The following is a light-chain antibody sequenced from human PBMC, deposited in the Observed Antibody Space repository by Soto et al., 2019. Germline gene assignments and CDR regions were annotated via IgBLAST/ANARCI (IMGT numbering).Light chain of an antibody. Sequence: DIQMTQSPSSLSASVGDRVTITCRAGQTIGTYLHWYQRKPGRAPKLLIYAASNLQSGVPSRFSGGGSGTHFTLTINSLQPEDSATYFCQQSYSTPPEYTFGRGTKLEI. J-gene: IGKJ2*01. CDR1: QTIGTY. CDR3: QQSYSTPPEYT. V-gene: IGKV1-39*01. CDR2: AAS.